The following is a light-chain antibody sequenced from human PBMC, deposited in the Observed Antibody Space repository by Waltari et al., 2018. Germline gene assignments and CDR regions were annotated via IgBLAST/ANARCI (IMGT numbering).Light chain of an antibody. J-gene: IGLJ3*02. CDR1: LSNIESNT. CDR2: GDN. CDR3: AGWDDSLNGPV. Sequence: QSVLTQPPSASGTPGQRVTISCSGSLSNIESNTVTWYRQLPGTAPKLLIYGDNQRPSGVPDRFSASKSGTSASLAISGLQSADEADYYCAGWDDSLNGPVFGGGTKLTVL. V-gene: IGLV1-44*01.